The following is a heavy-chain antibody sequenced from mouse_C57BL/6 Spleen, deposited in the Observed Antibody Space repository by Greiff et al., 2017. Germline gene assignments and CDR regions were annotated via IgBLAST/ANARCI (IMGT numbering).Heavy chain of an antibody. V-gene: IGHV5-17*01. J-gene: IGHJ4*01. CDR1: GFTFSDYG. D-gene: IGHD1-1*01. Sequence: VQGVESGGGLVKPGGSLKLSCAASGFTFSDYGMHWVRQAQEKGLAWVAYISSGSSTIYYAATVKGRFTISRDNAKNTLFLQMTSLRSEDTAMYYCARPSDYYGSSYYAMDYRGQGTSVTVSS. CDR2: ISSGSSTI. CDR3: ARPSDYYGSSYYAMDY.